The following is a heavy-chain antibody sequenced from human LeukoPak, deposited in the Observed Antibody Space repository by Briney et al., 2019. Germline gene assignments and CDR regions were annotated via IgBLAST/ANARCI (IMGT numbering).Heavy chain of an antibody. CDR3: ARAGWIITSGIDY. V-gene: IGHV4-38-2*01. CDR1: GYSISRGYY. J-gene: IGHJ4*02. D-gene: IGHD3-10*01. Sequence: SETLSLTCGVSGYSISRGYYWASIRQPPGKGLEWIGTIYHTGSTYYTPSLGSRVTISVDTSKNEFSLNLNSVTAADTAVYYCARAGWIITSGIDYWGQGALVTVSS. CDR2: IYHTGST.